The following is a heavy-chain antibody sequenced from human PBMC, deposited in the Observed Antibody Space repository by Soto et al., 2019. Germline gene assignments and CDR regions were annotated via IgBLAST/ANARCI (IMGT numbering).Heavy chain of an antibody. V-gene: IGHV3-23*01. CDR2: FSGSGGST. D-gene: IGHD3-3*01. Sequence: EVQLLESGGGLVHPGGSLRLSCAAAGFTFSNYALTWVRQSPGKGLEWVSTFSGSGGSTYYADSVRGRFTISRDNSKNTLFLQMSSLRVEDTAIYYCARDWTGDTCPCLDVWGQGTTVSVSS. J-gene: IGHJ6*02. CDR3: ARDWTGDTCPCLDV. CDR1: GFTFSNYA.